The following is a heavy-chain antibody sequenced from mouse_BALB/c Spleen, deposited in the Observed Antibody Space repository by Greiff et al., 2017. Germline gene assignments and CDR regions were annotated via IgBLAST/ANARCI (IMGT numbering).Heavy chain of an antibody. CDR1: GFTFSSYA. D-gene: IGHD2-4*01. Sequence: EVMLVESGGGLVKPGGSLKLSCAASGFTFSSYAMSWVRQTPEKRLEWVASISSGGSTYYPDSVKGRFTISRDNARNILYLQMSSLRSEDTAMYYCARGTYYDYDGFDYWGQGTTLTVSS. J-gene: IGHJ2*01. CDR2: ISSGGST. CDR3: ARGTYYDYDGFDY. V-gene: IGHV5-6-5*01.